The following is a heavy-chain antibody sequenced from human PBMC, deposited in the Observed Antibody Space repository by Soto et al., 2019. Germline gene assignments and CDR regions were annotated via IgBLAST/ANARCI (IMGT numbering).Heavy chain of an antibody. CDR1: GFIYDSYA. Sequence: EVQLLESGGGLVQPGGSLRLSCTASGFIYDSYAMTWVRQAPGKGLEWVSAITGSGGRTYYADSVKGRFTISRDNSKNPVHLQMNSLRVEDTAVYYCAKEPSGLRFPEWLFFGHWGQGALVTVSS. J-gene: IGHJ4*02. V-gene: IGHV3-23*01. CDR3: AKEPSGLRFPEWLFFGH. D-gene: IGHD3-3*01. CDR2: ITGSGGRT.